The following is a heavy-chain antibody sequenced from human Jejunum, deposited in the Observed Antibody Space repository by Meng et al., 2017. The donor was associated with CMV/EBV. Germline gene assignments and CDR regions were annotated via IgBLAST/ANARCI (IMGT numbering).Heavy chain of an antibody. V-gene: IGHV3-74*01. CDR1: GVTFSSDW. Sequence: CAAAGVTFSSDWMHWVRQDQGKGLVWVSRINGDGSSTNYADSVEGRFTVSRDNAKNTLYLQMNSLRAEDTAVYYCARGTGNFGDWDYWGQGTPVTVSS. CDR2: INGDGSST. D-gene: IGHD3-10*01. J-gene: IGHJ4*02. CDR3: ARGTGNFGDWDY.